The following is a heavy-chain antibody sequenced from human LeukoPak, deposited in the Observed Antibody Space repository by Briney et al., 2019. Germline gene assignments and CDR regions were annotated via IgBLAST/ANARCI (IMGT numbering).Heavy chain of an antibody. V-gene: IGHV4-59*08. CDR2: IYYSGRT. CDR1: GGSISSYY. CDR3: ARHQYSTPEFVY. J-gene: IGHJ4*02. Sequence: SETLSLTCTVSGGSISSYYWSWIRQPPGKGLEWIGYIYYSGRTNYNPSLKSRLTISVDTSKNQFSLKLSFVTAADTAVYYWARHQYSTPEFVYWGQGTLVTVSS. D-gene: IGHD2-15*01.